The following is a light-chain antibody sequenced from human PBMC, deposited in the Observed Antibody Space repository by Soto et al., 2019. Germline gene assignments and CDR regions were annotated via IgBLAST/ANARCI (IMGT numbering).Light chain of an antibody. CDR1: QSVNSN. J-gene: IGKJ4*01. CDR3: QQYNSWPPLT. V-gene: IGKV3-15*01. Sequence: VMTQSPATVSVSPGERATLSRRASQSVNSNLAWYQQKPGQPPRLLIYGAYTRATGVPARFSGSGSGTEFTLTINSLQSEDFAVYYCQQYNSWPPLTFGGRTKVDIK. CDR2: GAY.